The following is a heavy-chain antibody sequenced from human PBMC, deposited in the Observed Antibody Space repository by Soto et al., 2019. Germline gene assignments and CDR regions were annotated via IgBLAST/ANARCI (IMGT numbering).Heavy chain of an antibody. D-gene: IGHD3-10*01. CDR3: ARHDMVRGVSATTYYYYGMDV. J-gene: IGHJ6*02. CDR1: GGTFSSYA. CDR2: IIPIFGTA. V-gene: IGHV1-69*06. Sequence: SVKVSCKASGGTFSSYAISWVRQAPGQGLEWMGGIIPIFGTANYAQKFQGRVTITADKSTSTAYMELSSPRSEDTAVYYCARHDMVRGVSATTYYYYGMDVWGQGTTVTVSS.